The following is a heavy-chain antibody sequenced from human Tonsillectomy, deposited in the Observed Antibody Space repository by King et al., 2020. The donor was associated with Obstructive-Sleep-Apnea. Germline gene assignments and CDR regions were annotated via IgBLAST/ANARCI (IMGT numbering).Heavy chain of an antibody. CDR2: ISYDGRNK. CDR1: GFSFSNYG. Sequence: VQLVESGGGVVQPGRSLRLSCAASGFSFSNYGIHWVRQAPAKGLEWVAVISYDGRNKYYADSVKGRFTISRDNSKNTLYLQMNSLRAEDTAVYYCAKGGPEYSCPDYWGQGTLVTVSS. V-gene: IGHV3-30*18. D-gene: IGHD5-18*01. CDR3: AKGGPEYSCPDY. J-gene: IGHJ4*02.